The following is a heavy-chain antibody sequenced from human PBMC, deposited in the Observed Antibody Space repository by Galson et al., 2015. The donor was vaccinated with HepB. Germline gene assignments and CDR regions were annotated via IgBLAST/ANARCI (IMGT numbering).Heavy chain of an antibody. J-gene: IGHJ4*02. CDR3: ARSRYYIYQFDY. CDR1: GFTFDDYA. D-gene: IGHD3-10*01. CDR2: ISWNSGNI. V-gene: IGHV3-9*01. Sequence: SLRLSCAASGFTFDDYAMHWARLPPGKGLEWVSGISWNSGNIGYADSVKGRFTISRDNAKNSLYLQMNSLRAEDTAFYYCARSRYYIYQFDYWGQGALVTVSS.